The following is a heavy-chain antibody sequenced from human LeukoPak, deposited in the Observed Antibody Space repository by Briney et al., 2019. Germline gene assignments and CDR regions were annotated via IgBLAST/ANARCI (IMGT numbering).Heavy chain of an antibody. CDR3: ASQDRGGYDGPVDY. D-gene: IGHD5-12*01. Sequence: PGGSLRLSCAASGFTFSRYSMNWVRQAPGKGLEWVSSISSSSSYIYYADSVKGRFTISRDSAKNSLYLQMNSLRAEDTAVYYCASQDRGGYDGPVDYWGQGTLVTVSS. CDR1: GFTFSRYS. CDR2: ISSSSSYI. V-gene: IGHV3-21*01. J-gene: IGHJ4*02.